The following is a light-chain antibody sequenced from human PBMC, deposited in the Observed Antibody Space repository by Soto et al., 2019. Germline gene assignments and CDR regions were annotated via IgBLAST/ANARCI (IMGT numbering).Light chain of an antibody. CDR2: SAS. V-gene: IGKV1-12*01. CDR1: QGISRW. J-gene: IGKJ3*01. Sequence: DIQMTQLPSSMSASVGDRVTITCRASQGISRWLAWYHQKPGKAPNLLIYSASTLHSGVPSRFSGSGSGTDFTLTISSLQPVDFGTYYCQQANSFPLTFGPGTKVDMK. CDR3: QQANSFPLT.